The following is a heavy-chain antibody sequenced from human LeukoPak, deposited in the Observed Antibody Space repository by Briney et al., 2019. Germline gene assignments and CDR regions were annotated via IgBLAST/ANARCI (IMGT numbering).Heavy chain of an antibody. J-gene: IGHJ4*02. CDR1: GFTFSSYW. D-gene: IGHD3-22*01. V-gene: IGHV3-74*01. Sequence: GGSLRLSCAASGFTFSSYWMHWVRQAPGKGLVWVSRINSDGSSTSYADSAKGRFTISRDNAKNTVYLQMNSLRAEDTAVYYCARSLGSSGYQDYWGQGTLVTVSS. CDR3: ARSLGSSGYQDY. CDR2: INSDGSST.